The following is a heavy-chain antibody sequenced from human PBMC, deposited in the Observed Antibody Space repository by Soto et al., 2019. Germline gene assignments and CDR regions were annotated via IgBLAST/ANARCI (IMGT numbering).Heavy chain of an antibody. J-gene: IGHJ3*02. D-gene: IGHD1-26*01. CDR3: ASVGSYYEDVIHGAFDI. V-gene: IGHV1-18*01. Sequence: QVQLVQSGAEVRKPGASVKVSCKASGYTFTTYGISWVRQAPGQGLEWMGWISPYNGNTNYAQELQGRVTMTTDTSTSTAYMELRSLRSDDTAVYYCASVGSYYEDVIHGAFDIWGQGTMVTVSS. CDR2: ISPYNGNT. CDR1: GYTFTTYG.